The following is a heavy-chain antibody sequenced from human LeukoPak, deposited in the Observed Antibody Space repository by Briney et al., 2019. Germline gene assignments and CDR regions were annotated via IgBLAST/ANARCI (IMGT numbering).Heavy chain of an antibody. CDR3: ARDYYDSSGYYGKSYTFDY. Sequence: HPGGPLRLSCAASGFTFSSYAMHWVRQAPGKGLEWVAVISYDGSNKYYADSVKGRFTISRDNSKNTLYLQMNSLRAEDTAVYYCARDYYDSSGYYGKSYTFDYWGQGTLVTVSS. J-gene: IGHJ4*02. V-gene: IGHV3-30-3*01. CDR1: GFTFSSYA. CDR2: ISYDGSNK. D-gene: IGHD3-22*01.